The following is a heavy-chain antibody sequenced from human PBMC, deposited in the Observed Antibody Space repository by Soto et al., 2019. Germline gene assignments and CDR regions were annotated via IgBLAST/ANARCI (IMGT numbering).Heavy chain of an antibody. CDR3: ARGARFNRYYWYFDL. CDR1: GGSFSGYY. Sequence: QVQLQQWGAGLLKPSETLSLTCAVYGGSFSGYYWSWIRQPPGKGLEWIGEINHSGSTNYNPSLKSRVTISVDTSKNQFSLKLSSVTAADTAVYYCARGARFNRYYWYFDLWGRGTLVTVSS. D-gene: IGHD3-3*01. V-gene: IGHV4-34*01. J-gene: IGHJ2*01. CDR2: INHSGST.